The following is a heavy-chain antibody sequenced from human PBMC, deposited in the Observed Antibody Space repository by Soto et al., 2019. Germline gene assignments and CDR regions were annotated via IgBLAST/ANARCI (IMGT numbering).Heavy chain of an antibody. J-gene: IGHJ4*02. Sequence: EVQLVESGGGLVKPGGSLRLSCAASGFTFSSYSMNWVRQAPGKGLEWVSSISSSSSYIYYADSVKGRFTISRDNAKNSLYLQMNSLRAEDTAVYYCAREPHYYDSSGYYYDYWGQGTLVTVSS. CDR2: ISSSSSYI. V-gene: IGHV3-21*01. CDR3: AREPHYYDSSGYYYDY. CDR1: GFTFSSYS. D-gene: IGHD3-22*01.